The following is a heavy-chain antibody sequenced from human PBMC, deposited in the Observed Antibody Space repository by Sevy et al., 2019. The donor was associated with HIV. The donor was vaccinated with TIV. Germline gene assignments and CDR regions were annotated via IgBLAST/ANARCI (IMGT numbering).Heavy chain of an antibody. CDR3: ATDPIIVLMVTDGMDV. D-gene: IGHD2-8*01. CDR1: GLTFTYAW. V-gene: IGHV3-15*01. Sequence: GGSLRLPCAVSGLTFTYAWMSWVRQAPGKGLEWVARIKSKVDGGTTDYGAPVKGRFTISRDDSKNTLYLQMNSLKTEDTAVYYCATDPIIVLMVTDGMDVWGQGTTVTVSS. J-gene: IGHJ6*02. CDR2: IKSKVDGGTT.